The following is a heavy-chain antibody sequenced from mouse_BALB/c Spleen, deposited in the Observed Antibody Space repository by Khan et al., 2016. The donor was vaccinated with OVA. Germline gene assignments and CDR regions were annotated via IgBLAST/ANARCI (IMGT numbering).Heavy chain of an antibody. CDR2: ISTYYGDA. V-gene: IGHV1S137*01. CDR1: GYTFTDFS. J-gene: IGHJ3*01. CDR3: ARGAGGDRFLY. D-gene: IGHD3-2*01. Sequence: VQLQQSGAELVRPGVSVKISCKGSGYTFTDFSMHWVKQRHAMSLEWIGVISTYYGDADYNQKFKDKATMTVDKSSNTAYMDLARLTSEDSAIXYCARGAGGDRFLYWGQGTLVTVSA.